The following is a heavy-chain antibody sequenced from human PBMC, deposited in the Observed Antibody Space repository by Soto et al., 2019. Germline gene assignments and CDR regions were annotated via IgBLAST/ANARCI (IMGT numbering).Heavy chain of an antibody. Sequence: GGSLRLSCAASGFTFSSYSMNWVRQAPGKGLEWVGRIKSKTDGGTTDYAAPVKGRCTISRDDSKNTLYLQMNSLKTEDTAVYYCTTSFLEWLLYDYYYYGMDVWGQGTTVTISS. V-gene: IGHV3-15*07. J-gene: IGHJ6*02. CDR3: TTSFLEWLLYDYYYYGMDV. CDR1: GFTFSSYS. D-gene: IGHD3-3*01. CDR2: IKSKTDGGTT.